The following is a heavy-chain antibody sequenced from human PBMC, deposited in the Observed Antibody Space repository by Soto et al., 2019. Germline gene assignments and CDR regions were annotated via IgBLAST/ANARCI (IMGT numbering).Heavy chain of an antibody. V-gene: IGHV1-8*01. Sequence: ASVKVSCKASGYTFTSYDINWVRQATGQGLEWMGWMNPNSGNTGYAQKFQGRVTMTRNTSISTAYMELSSLRSEDTAVYYCVRGRNIVVVPADPYYYYGMDVWGQGTTVTVSS. CDR1: GYTFTSYD. D-gene: IGHD2-2*01. CDR3: VRGRNIVVVPADPYYYYGMDV. CDR2: MNPNSGNT. J-gene: IGHJ6*02.